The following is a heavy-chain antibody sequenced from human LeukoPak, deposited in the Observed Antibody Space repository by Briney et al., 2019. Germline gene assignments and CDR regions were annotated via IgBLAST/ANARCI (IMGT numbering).Heavy chain of an antibody. CDR3: ARAGEGYYDSSGYYGLNWFDP. D-gene: IGHD3-22*01. CDR2: IYYSGST. Sequence: SETLSLTCTVSGGSISGYYWSWIRQPPGKGLEWIGYIYYSGSTNYNPSLKSRVTISVDTSKNQFSLKLSSVTAADTAVYYCARAGEGYYDSSGYYGLNWFDPWGQGTLVTVSS. CDR1: GGSISGYY. V-gene: IGHV4-59*01. J-gene: IGHJ5*02.